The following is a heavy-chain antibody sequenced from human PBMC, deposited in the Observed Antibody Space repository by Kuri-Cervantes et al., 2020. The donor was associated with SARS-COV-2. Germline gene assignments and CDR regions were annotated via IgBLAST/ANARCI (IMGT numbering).Heavy chain of an antibody. D-gene: IGHD2-2*01. CDR3: ARELVVPAANWFDP. V-gene: IGHV4-34*01. J-gene: IGHJ5*02. Sequence: SEPRYLTCAVYGGSFRGYYWSWIRQPPGKGLEWIGEINHSGSTNYNPSLKSRVTISVDTSKNQFSLKLSSVTAADTAVYYCARELVVPAANWFDPWGQGTLVTVSS. CDR2: INHSGST. CDR1: GGSFRGYY.